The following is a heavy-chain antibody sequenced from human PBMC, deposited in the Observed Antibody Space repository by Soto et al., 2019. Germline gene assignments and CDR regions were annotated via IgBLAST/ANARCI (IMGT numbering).Heavy chain of an antibody. CDR1: GYSFTSYW. CDR2: IYPSDSDT. J-gene: IGHJ5*02. CDR3: ARRTNNYFDP. Sequence: LGASLPISCKAYGYSFTSYWIGWVRQMPGKGLEWMGIIYPSDSDTRYSPSFQGQVTISADKSISTAYLQWSSLKASDTAMYYCARRTNNYFDPWGQGTLVTVSS. V-gene: IGHV5-51*01.